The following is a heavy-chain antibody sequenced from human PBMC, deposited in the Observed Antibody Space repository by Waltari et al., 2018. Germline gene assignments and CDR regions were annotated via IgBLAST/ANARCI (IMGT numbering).Heavy chain of an antibody. CDR3: ARHLSGSGTYNSPVTLFDY. D-gene: IGHD3-10*01. V-gene: IGHV4-39*01. CDR1: GGSISGSSYY. J-gene: IGHJ4*02. Sequence: QLQLQESGPGLVKPSETLSLTCRVSGGSISGSSYYWGWLRQSPGRGLEWIGSISYTGTTYYNPSLKSRVTTSVDTSKNQFSLKLTSVTAADTAVYYCARHLSGSGTYNSPVTLFDYWGQGTLVTVSS. CDR2: ISYTGTT.